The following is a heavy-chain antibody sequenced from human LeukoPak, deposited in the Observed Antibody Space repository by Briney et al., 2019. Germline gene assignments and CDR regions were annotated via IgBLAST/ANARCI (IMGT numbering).Heavy chain of an antibody. CDR3: ARNQPYVAESAFDI. Sequence: PGGSLRLSCAASEFSVGSNYMTWVRQAPGKGLEWVSLIYSGGSTYYADSVKGRFTISRDNSKNTLYLQMNSLRAEDTAVYYCARNQPYVAESAFDIWGQGTMVTVSS. CDR2: IYSGGST. CDR1: EFSVGSNY. J-gene: IGHJ3*02. V-gene: IGHV3-66*01. D-gene: IGHD3-16*01.